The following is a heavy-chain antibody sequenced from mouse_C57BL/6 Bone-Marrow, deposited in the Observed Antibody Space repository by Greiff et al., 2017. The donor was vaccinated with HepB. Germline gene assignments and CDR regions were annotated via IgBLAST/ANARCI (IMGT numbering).Heavy chain of an antibody. V-gene: IGHV1-64*01. CDR3: AREEIYYDYAQYFDY. CDR2: IHPNSGST. CDR1: GYTFTSYW. D-gene: IGHD2-4*01. Sequence: QVQLQQPGAELVKPGASVKLSCKASGYTFTSYWMHWVKQRPGQGLEWIGMIHPNSGSTNYNEKFKSKATLTVDKSSSTAYMQLSSLTSEDSAVYYCAREEIYYDYAQYFDYWGQGTTLTVSS. J-gene: IGHJ2*01.